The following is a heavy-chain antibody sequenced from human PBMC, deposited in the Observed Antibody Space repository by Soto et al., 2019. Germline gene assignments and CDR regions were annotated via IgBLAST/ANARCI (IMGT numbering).Heavy chain of an antibody. CDR3: ARFKRDGFYYFDS. D-gene: IGHD5-12*01. V-gene: IGHV1-2*02. CDR1: GYTFTGYY. CDR2: ITPNCGGT. Sequence: ASVKVSCKPSGYTFTGYYMHWVRLAPEQVLEFMEWITPNCGGTNYAQKVQGRVTMTRDTSISTAYMELSRLRSDDTAVYYCARFKRDGFYYFDSWGQGTLVTVSS. J-gene: IGHJ4*02.